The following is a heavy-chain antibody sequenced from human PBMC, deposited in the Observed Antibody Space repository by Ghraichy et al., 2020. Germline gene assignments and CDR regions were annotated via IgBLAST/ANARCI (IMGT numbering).Heavy chain of an antibody. CDR1: GGSISSSSYY. CDR2: IYYSGST. D-gene: IGHD4-17*01. Sequence: SETLSLTCTVSGGSISSSSYYWGWIRQPPGKGLEWIGSIYYSGSTYYNPSLKSRVTISVDTSKNQFSLKLSSVTAADTAVYYCASEALNYGDNDYWGQGTLVTV. J-gene: IGHJ4*02. CDR3: ASEALNYGDNDY. V-gene: IGHV4-39*01.